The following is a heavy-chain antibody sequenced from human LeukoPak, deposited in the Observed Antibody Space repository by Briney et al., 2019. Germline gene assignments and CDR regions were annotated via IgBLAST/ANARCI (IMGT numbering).Heavy chain of an antibody. CDR2: IIPIFGTA. J-gene: IGHJ6*03. Sequence: SVKVSCKASGGTFSSYAISWVRQAPGQGLEWMGGIIPIFGTANYAQKFQGRVTITTDESTSTAYMELSSLRSEDTAVYYCARGSRGAAAARYYYYYMDVWGKGTTVTVSS. D-gene: IGHD6-13*01. V-gene: IGHV1-69*05. CDR3: ARGSRGAAAARYYYYYMDV. CDR1: GGTFSSYA.